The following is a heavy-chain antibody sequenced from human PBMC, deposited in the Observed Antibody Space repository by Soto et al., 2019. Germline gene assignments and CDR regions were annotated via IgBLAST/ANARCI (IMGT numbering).Heavy chain of an antibody. CDR2: IDVGGNNR. D-gene: IGHD3-16*02. V-gene: IGHV3-74*01. CDR1: GFTFISHW. Sequence: EVQLVESGGGLVQPGGSLRLSCAASGFTFISHWIHWVRQTPGKGLVWVSRIDVGGNNRNYADSVKGRFTISRENAKNTMDLQMSSVRADDTAVYYCVSGIYRQFGMDVWGQGTT. CDR3: VSGIYRQFGMDV. J-gene: IGHJ6*02.